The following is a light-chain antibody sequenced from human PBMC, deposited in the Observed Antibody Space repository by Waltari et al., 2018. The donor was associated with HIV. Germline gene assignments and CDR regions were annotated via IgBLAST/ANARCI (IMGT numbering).Light chain of an antibody. Sequence: QSVLTQPPSASGTPGQRVTISCSGGSSNIGNNHVYWYQQFPGTAPKLLIYRINQRPSGVPDRFSGSKSGTSASLVISGLRSEDEADYYCAAWDDSLSGVFGGGTKVTVL. J-gene: IGLJ2*01. V-gene: IGLV1-47*01. CDR2: RIN. CDR1: SSNIGNNH. CDR3: AAWDDSLSGV.